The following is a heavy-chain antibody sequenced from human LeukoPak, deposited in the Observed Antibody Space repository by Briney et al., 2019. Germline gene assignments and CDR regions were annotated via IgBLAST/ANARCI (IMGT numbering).Heavy chain of an antibody. J-gene: IGHJ4*02. CDR1: GFSLSSNRVG. CDR2: IFWDDDQ. D-gene: IGHD3-3*01. Sequence: ESGPTLVKPTQTLTLTCSFSGFSLSSNRVGVGWIRQPPVKALEWLAIIFWDDDQHYNPSLTTRLTITKDTSKNQVVLTMTNMDPVDTATYYCAHRGMLFGVVITFDYWSQGTLVTVSS. V-gene: IGHV2-5*02. CDR3: AHRGMLFGVVITFDY.